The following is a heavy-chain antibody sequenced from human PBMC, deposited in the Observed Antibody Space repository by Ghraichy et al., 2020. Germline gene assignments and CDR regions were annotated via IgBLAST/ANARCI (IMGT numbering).Heavy chain of an antibody. V-gene: IGHV3-30*02. D-gene: IGHD5-24*01. Sequence: DSVKGRFTISRDNSRNTLFLQMNSLRAEDTAVYYCAKPQPGTPIISPFDCWGQGTLVTVSS. J-gene: IGHJ4*02. CDR3: AKPQPGTPIISPFDC.